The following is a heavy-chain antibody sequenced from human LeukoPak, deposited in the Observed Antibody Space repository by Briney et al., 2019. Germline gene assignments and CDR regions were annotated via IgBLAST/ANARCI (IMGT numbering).Heavy chain of an antibody. CDR2: IRSKTSGGTT. CDR1: GFTFGDYA. CDR3: TRGDGSGSY. Sequence: GRSLRLPCTASGFTFGDYAMSWVRQAPGKGLDRIGFIRSKTSGGTTEYAASVKGRFTILRDDSKSIAYLQINSLKTEDTAVYYCTRGDGSGSYWGQGTLVTVSS. V-gene: IGHV3-49*04. D-gene: IGHD1-26*01. J-gene: IGHJ4*02.